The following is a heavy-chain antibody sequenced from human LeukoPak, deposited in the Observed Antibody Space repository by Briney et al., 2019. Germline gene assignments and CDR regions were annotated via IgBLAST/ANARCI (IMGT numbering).Heavy chain of an antibody. CDR3: ARRDGYDFDY. Sequence: GRSLRLSCAASGFTLSSYGMHWVRQAPGKGLEWVAVIWYDGTNKYYADSVKGRFTISRDNSKNTLYLQMNSLSAEDTAVYYCARRDGYDFDYWGQGTLVTVSS. CDR1: GFTLSSYG. V-gene: IGHV3-33*01. J-gene: IGHJ4*02. CDR2: IWYDGTNK. D-gene: IGHD5-24*01.